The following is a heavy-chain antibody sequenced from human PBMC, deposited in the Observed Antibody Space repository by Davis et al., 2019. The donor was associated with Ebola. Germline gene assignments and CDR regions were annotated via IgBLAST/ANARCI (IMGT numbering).Heavy chain of an antibody. Sequence: PSETLSLTCTVSGGSISSYYWSWIRQPPGKGLEWIGYIYYSGSTYYNPSLKSRVTISVDTSKNQFSLKLRSVTAADTAVYFCARRKAAPEYAFDIWGQGTMVTVSS. CDR2: IYYSGST. CDR1: GGSISSYY. CDR3: ARRKAAPEYAFDI. D-gene: IGHD6-6*01. V-gene: IGHV4-59*08. J-gene: IGHJ3*02.